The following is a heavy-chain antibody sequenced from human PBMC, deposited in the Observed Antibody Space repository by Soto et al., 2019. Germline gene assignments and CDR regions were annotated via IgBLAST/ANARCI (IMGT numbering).Heavy chain of an antibody. Sequence: GGSLRLSCAASGLTFRSYWMHWVRQAPGKGLVWVSVIKSDGSNEMYVDSVKGRFTISRDNSKNTLYLQMNSLRAEDTAVYYCARDRNYYDSSGSIDYWGQGTLVTVSS. CDR2: IKSDGSNE. CDR3: ARDRNYYDSSGSIDY. CDR1: GLTFRSYW. J-gene: IGHJ4*02. V-gene: IGHV3-33*08. D-gene: IGHD3-22*01.